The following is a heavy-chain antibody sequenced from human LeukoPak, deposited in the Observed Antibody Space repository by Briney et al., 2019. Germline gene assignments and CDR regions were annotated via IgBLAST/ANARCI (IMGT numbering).Heavy chain of an antibody. Sequence: PSQTLSLTCTVSGGSISSGSYYWSWIRQPPGKGLEWIGEINHSGSTNYNPSLKSRVTISIDTSKNQFSLKMSSVTAADTAMYYCARDLMGASHFDYWGQGTLVTVSS. J-gene: IGHJ4*02. D-gene: IGHD4/OR15-4a*01. CDR3: ARDLMGASHFDY. V-gene: IGHV4-39*07. CDR1: GGSISSGSYY. CDR2: INHSGST.